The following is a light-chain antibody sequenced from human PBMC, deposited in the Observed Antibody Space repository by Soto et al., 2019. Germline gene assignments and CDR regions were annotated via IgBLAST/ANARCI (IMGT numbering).Light chain of an antibody. CDR3: QQYNSAPWT. CDR1: QGISNY. CDR2: AAS. J-gene: IGKJ1*01. Sequence: DIQMTQSPSSLSASVGDRVAIACRASQGISNYLAWYQQKPGEVPKLLIYAASSLQPGITSRYSGGGSGTDFTLTISSLQPEDVATYYCQQYNSAPWTFGKGTRVDIK. V-gene: IGKV1-27*01.